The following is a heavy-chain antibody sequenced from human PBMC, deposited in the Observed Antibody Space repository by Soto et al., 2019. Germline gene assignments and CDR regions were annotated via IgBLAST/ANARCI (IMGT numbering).Heavy chain of an antibody. D-gene: IGHD3-10*01. V-gene: IGHV3-30-3*01. J-gene: IGHJ6*02. CDR1: GFTFSSYA. Sequence: GGSLRLSCAASGFTFSSYAMHWVRQAPGKGLEWVAVISYDGSNKYYADSVKGRFTISRDNSKNTLYLQMNSLRAEDTAVYYCARATWDGSGSYYGMDVWGQGTTVTVSS. CDR3: ARATWDGSGSYYGMDV. CDR2: ISYDGSNK.